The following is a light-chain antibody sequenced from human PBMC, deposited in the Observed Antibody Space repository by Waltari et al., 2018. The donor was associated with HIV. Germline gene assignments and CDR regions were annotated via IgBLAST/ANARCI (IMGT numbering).Light chain of an antibody. CDR3: HSRDSSGDHLV. J-gene: IGLJ3*02. CDR1: SLRSYY. V-gene: IGLV3-19*01. Sequence: SSEMTQDPAVSVALGQTVRITCQGDSLRSYYASWYQQKPGRAPVLLIFDKNHRPSGIPDRFSGSPSGNTASLTITGIQAEDEAEYYCHSRDSSGDHLVFGGGTNLTVL. CDR2: DKN.